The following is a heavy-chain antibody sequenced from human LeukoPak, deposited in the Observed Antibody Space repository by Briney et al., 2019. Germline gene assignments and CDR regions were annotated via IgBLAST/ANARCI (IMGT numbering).Heavy chain of an antibody. CDR1: GYTYTTYG. D-gene: IGHD2-2*01. Sequence: ASVKVSCKASGYTYTTYGITWVRQAPGQGLEWMGWISAYNGNTNYAQKFQGGLTITTDTTTRTAYMELRSLRFDDTAVYYCARQAACSSIRCPIDYWGQGTLVTVSS. J-gene: IGHJ4*02. CDR2: ISAYNGNT. CDR3: ARQAACSSIRCPIDY. V-gene: IGHV1-18*01.